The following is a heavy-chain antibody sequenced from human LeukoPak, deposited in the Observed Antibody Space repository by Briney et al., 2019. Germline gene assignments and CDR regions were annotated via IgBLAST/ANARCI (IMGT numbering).Heavy chain of an antibody. CDR2: INHSGST. J-gene: IGHJ4*02. CDR1: GGSFSGYY. CDR3: ARHESRNYYGSGSYDVFFDY. D-gene: IGHD3-10*01. Sequence: SETLSLTCAVYGGSFSGYYWSWIRQPPGKGLEWIGEINHSGSTNYNPSLKSRVTISVDTSKNQFSLKLSSVTAADTAVYYCARHESRNYYGSGSYDVFFDYWGQGTLVTVSS. V-gene: IGHV4-34*01.